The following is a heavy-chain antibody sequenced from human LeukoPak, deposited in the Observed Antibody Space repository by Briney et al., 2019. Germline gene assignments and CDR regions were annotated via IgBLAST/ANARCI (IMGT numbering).Heavy chain of an antibody. J-gene: IGHJ5*02. D-gene: IGHD2-2*01. CDR2: ISDYNGNT. Sequence: ASVKVSCKASGYTFTSYGISWVRQAPGQGLEWMGWISDYNGNTNYAKRLQGRVTMTTDTSTSTAYMELRSLRSDDTAVYYCARDNPLMGVVVPPNFFAFDPWGQGTLVTVSS. CDR3: ARDNPLMGVVVPPNFFAFDP. V-gene: IGHV1-18*01. CDR1: GYTFTSYG.